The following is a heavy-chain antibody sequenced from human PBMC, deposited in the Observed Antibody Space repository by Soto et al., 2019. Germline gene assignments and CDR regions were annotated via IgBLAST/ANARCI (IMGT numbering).Heavy chain of an antibody. CDR1: GYSFTSYW. V-gene: IGHV5-51*01. D-gene: IGHD4-17*01. CDR2: IYPGDSDT. CDR3: AISVTQPYYYYGMDV. Sequence: PGESLKISCKGSGYSFTSYWIGWVRQMPGKGLEWMGIIYPGDSDTRYSPSFQGQVTISADKSISTAYLQWSSLKASDTAMYYCAISVTQPYYYYGMDVWGQGTTVTVS. J-gene: IGHJ6*02.